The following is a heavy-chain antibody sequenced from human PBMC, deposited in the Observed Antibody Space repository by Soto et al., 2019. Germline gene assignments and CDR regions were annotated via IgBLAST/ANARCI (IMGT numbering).Heavy chain of an antibody. J-gene: IGHJ4*02. V-gene: IGHV3-23*01. CDR3: VTETPGVSSSWYYFDY. Sequence: GGSLRLSCAASGFTFSSYAMSWVRQAPGKGLEWVSAISGSGGSTYYADSVKGRFTISRDNSKNTLYLQMNSLRAEDTAVYYCVTETPGVSSSWYYFDYWGQGTLVTVSS. CDR1: GFTFSSYA. D-gene: IGHD6-13*01. CDR2: ISGSGGST.